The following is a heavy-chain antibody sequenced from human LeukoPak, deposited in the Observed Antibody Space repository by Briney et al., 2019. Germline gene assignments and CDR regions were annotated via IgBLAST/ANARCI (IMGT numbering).Heavy chain of an antibody. D-gene: IGHD5-12*01. CDR2: ISWNSGSI. J-gene: IGHJ4*02. CDR1: GFTFDDYA. V-gene: IGHV3-9*01. CDR3: EKGRLGGYNGYEGGGDFDY. Sequence: GGSLRLSCAASGFTFDDYAMHWVRQAPGKGLEWVSGISWNSGSIGYADFVKGRFTISRDNAKNSLYLQMNSLRAEDTAFYYCEKGRLGGYNGYEGGGDFDYWGQGTLVTVSS.